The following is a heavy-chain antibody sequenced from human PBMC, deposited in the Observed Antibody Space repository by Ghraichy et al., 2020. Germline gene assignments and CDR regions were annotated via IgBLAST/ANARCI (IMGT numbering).Heavy chain of an antibody. Sequence: GGSLRLSCAASGFTFSSYGMHWVRQAPGKGLEWVAVIWYDGSNKYYADSVKGRFTISRDNSKNTLYLQMNSLRAEDTAVYYCARDRPEGAFDIWGQGTMVTVSS. V-gene: IGHV3-33*01. CDR1: GFTFSSYG. J-gene: IGHJ3*02. CDR3: ARDRPEGAFDI. CDR2: IWYDGSNK.